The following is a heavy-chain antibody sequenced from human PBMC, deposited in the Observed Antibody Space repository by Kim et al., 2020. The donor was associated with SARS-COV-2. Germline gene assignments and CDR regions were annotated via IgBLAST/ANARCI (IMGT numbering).Heavy chain of an antibody. CDR3: ATMDDGYSSSWAPG. CDR1: GGTFSSYA. D-gene: IGHD6-13*01. V-gene: IGHV1-69*06. J-gene: IGHJ4*02. Sequence: SVKVSCKASGGTFSSYAISWVRQAPGQGLEWMGGIIPIFGTANYAQKFQGRVTITADKSTSTAYMELSSLRSEDTAVYYCATMDDGYSSSWAPGWGQGTLVTVSS. CDR2: IIPIFGTA.